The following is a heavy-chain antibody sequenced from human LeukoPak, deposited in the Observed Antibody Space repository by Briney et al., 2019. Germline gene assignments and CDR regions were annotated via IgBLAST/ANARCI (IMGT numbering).Heavy chain of an antibody. V-gene: IGHV3-9*01. Sequence: GRSLRLSCAGSGFTFDDYAMHWVRQAPGKGLEWVSGISWNSGSIGYADSVKGRFTISRDNAKNSLYLQMNSLRAEDTALYYCAKDTGPYYYDSSGYYSAYFQHWGQGTLVTVSS. J-gene: IGHJ1*01. CDR2: ISWNSGSI. CDR3: AKDTGPYYYDSSGYYSAYFQH. CDR1: GFTFDDYA. D-gene: IGHD3-22*01.